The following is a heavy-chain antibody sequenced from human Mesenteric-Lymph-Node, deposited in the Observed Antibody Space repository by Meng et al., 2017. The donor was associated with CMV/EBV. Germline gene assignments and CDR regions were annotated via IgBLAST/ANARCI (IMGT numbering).Heavy chain of an antibody. J-gene: IGHJ5*02. Sequence: LTCAGSGASVSTHWWSWVRQPPGKGLEWIGEIYRDGRSNYNPSLKSRVILSMDKSKNQFSLNLNSVTAADTAVYYCVRNGCEGSDFSLGSWGQGTLVTVS. CDR3: VRNGCEGSDFSLGS. D-gene: IGHD3/OR15-3a*01. CDR2: IYRDGRS. CDR1: GASVSTHW. V-gene: IGHV4-4*02.